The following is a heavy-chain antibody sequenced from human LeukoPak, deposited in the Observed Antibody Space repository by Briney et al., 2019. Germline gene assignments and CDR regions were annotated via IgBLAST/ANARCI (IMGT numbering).Heavy chain of an antibody. Sequence: SVKVSRKASGGTCSSYAISWVRQAPGQGLEWMGGLIPMFGTGDYAQKFQGRVTVTADESTSTDYMELGSLRSEDTAVYYCARDRNYYDHNGNFDYWGQGTLVTVSS. CDR2: LIPMFGTG. CDR1: GGTCSSYA. V-gene: IGHV1-69*13. J-gene: IGHJ4*02. D-gene: IGHD3-22*01. CDR3: ARDRNYYDHNGNFDY.